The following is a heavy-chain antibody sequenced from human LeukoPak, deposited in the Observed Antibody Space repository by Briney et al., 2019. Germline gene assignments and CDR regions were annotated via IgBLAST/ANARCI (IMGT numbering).Heavy chain of an antibody. V-gene: IGHV1-2*02. CDR2: INPDSGGT. CDR1: GYTFTAAC. Sequence: ASVKVSCKASGYTFTAACMHWVRQAPGQGLEWMGWINPDSGGTNYAQKFQGRVTMTRDTSITTAYMELSRLTSDDTAVYYRARDGSMPYDYWGQGTLVTVSS. CDR3: ARDGSMPYDY. J-gene: IGHJ4*02. D-gene: IGHD2/OR15-2a*01.